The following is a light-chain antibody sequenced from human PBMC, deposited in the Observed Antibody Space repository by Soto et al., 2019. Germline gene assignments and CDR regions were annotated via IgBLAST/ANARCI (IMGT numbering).Light chain of an antibody. CDR1: SNDVGGFDF. CDR3: YSYTSPSARV. V-gene: IGLV2-14*01. Sequence: QSALTQPASVSGSPGQSITISCTGTSNDVGGFDFVSWYQQHPGKAPKVIIYEVSNRPSGVSDRFSGSKSGNTASLTISGLQAEDEADYYCYSYTSPSARVFGGGTKLTVL. CDR2: EVS. J-gene: IGLJ3*02.